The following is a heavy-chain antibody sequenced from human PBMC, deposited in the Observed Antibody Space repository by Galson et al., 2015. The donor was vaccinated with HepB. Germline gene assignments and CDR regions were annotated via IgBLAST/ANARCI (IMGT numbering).Heavy chain of an antibody. CDR1: GYTFTSYG. V-gene: IGHV1-18*04. D-gene: IGHD3-9*01. Sequence: SVKVSCKASGYTFTSYGISWVRQAPGQGLEWMGWISAYNGNTNYAQKLQGRVTMTTDTSTSTAYMELRSLRSDDTAVYYCARSSILRYFDWLEGGVMDVWGQGTTVTVSS. J-gene: IGHJ6*02. CDR3: ARSSILRYFDWLEGGVMDV. CDR2: ISAYNGNT.